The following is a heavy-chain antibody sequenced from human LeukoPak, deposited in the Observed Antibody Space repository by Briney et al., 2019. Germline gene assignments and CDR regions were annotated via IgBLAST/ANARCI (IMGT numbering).Heavy chain of an antibody. Sequence: PSETLSLTCTVSGDSISSNSYYWGWIRQPPGKGLEWVGSIYYSGNPFYNPSLKSRVTISVDPSKNQFSLSLDSVTAADTAVYYCASQLGDYYDSTGYYTGFIDYWGPGTLVTVSS. J-gene: IGHJ4*02. D-gene: IGHD3-22*01. V-gene: IGHV4-39*01. CDR2: IYYSGNP. CDR3: ASQLGDYYDSTGYYTGFIDY. CDR1: GDSISSNSYY.